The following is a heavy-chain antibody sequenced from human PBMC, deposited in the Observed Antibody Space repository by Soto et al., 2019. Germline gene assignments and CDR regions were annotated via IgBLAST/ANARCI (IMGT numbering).Heavy chain of an antibody. CDR2: INPSGGST. CDR3: ARADFWSGYHEYYYYYGMDV. CDR1: GYTFTSYY. J-gene: IGHJ6*02. Sequence: ASVKVSCKASGYTFTSYYMHWVRQAPGQGLEWMGIINPSGGSTSYAQKFQGRVTMTRDTSTSTAYMEPSRLRSDDTAVYYCARADFWSGYHEYYYYYGMDVWGQGTTVTVSS. V-gene: IGHV1-46*01. D-gene: IGHD3-3*01.